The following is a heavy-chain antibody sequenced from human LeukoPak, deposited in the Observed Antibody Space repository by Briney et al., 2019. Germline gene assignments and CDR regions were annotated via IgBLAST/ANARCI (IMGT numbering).Heavy chain of an antibody. D-gene: IGHD3-10*01. Sequence: GSLRLSCAASGFTFSSYSMNWVRQPPGKGLEWIGEINHSGSTNYNPSLESRVTISVDTSKNQFSLKLSSVTAADTAVYYCARGRRGMVRGVINPPILTGFDYWGQGTLVTVSS. CDR3: ARGRRGMVRGVINPPILTGFDY. J-gene: IGHJ4*02. V-gene: IGHV4-34*01. CDR1: GFTFSSYS. CDR2: INHSGST.